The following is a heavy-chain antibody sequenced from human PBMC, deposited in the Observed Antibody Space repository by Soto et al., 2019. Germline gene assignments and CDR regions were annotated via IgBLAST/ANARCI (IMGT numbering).Heavy chain of an antibody. J-gene: IGHJ4*02. CDR3: AKGDSWTGSRQGWDY. Sequence: EVQLLESGGGLVQPGGSLRLSCVASGFTFSSYAMSWVRQAPGRGLECVSSIDGSGAGTYYSDSVRGRFTISRDNSKNTLDLQMDSLRAEDTAVYYCAKGDSWTGSRQGWDYWGQGTLVTVSS. V-gene: IGHV3-23*01. CDR1: GFTFSSYA. CDR2: IDGSGAGT. D-gene: IGHD3-9*01.